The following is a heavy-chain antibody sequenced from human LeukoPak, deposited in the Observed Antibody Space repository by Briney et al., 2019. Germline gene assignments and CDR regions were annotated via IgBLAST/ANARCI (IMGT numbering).Heavy chain of an antibody. CDR2: ISFDGSDK. V-gene: IGHV3-30-3*01. D-gene: IGHD1-26*01. CDR3: ARDQHSEIGVGANDY. Sequence: PGGSLRLSCAASGFTFSSYAMHWVRQAPGKGLGWVAVISFDGSDKYYADSVKGRFTISRDNSKNTLYLQMNSLRAEDTAVYYCARDQHSEIGVGANDYWGQGTLVTVSS. J-gene: IGHJ4*02. CDR1: GFTFSSYA.